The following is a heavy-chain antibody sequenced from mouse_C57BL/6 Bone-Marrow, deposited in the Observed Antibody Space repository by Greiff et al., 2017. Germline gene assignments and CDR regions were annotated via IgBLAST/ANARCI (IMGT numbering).Heavy chain of an antibody. J-gene: IGHJ1*03. CDR1: GYTFTSYW. CDR3: AREDYDYDVYWYFDV. D-gene: IGHD2-4*01. V-gene: IGHV1-55*01. Sequence: QVQLQQPGAELVKPGASVKMSCKASGYTFTSYWITWVKQRPGQGLEWIGDIYPGSGSTNYNEKFKSKATLTVDTSSSTAYMQLSSLTSEDSAVYYCAREDYDYDVYWYFDVWGTGTTVTVSS. CDR2: IYPGSGST.